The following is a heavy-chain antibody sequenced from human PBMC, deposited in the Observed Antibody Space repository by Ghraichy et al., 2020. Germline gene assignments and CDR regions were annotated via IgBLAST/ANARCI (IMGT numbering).Heavy chain of an antibody. Sequence: GGSLRLSCAASGFTFSSYEMNWVRQAPGKGLEWVSYISSSGSTIYYADSVKGRFTISRDNAKNSLYLQMNSLRAEDTAVYYCARGGYYYGSGSYGVFDYWGQGTLVTVSS. CDR1: GFTFSSYE. J-gene: IGHJ4*02. CDR2: ISSSGSTI. CDR3: ARGGYYYGSGSYGVFDY. V-gene: IGHV3-48*03. D-gene: IGHD3-10*01.